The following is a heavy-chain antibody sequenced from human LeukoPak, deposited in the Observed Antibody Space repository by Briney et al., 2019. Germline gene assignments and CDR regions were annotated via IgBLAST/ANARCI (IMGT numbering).Heavy chain of an antibody. D-gene: IGHD2-21*02. CDR2: INTDGSST. CDR1: GFTFISYG. V-gene: IGHV3-74*01. Sequence: GGSLRLSCAASGFTFISYGMQWVRQAPGKGLVWVSRINTDGSSTSYADSVKGRFTVSKDNAKNTLYLQVNSLRAEDTAVYFCTRELPREVTLDYWGQGTLVTVSS. J-gene: IGHJ4*01. CDR3: TRELPREVTLDY.